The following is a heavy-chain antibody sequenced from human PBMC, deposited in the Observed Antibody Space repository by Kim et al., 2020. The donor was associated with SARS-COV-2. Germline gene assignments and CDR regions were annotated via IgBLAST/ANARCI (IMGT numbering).Heavy chain of an antibody. V-gene: IGHV3-30*18. CDR3: AKVYRIAVAGPYFDY. J-gene: IGHJ4*02. CDR2: ISYDGSNK. D-gene: IGHD6-19*01. CDR1: GFTFSSYG. Sequence: GGSLRLSCAASGFTFSSYGMHWVRQAPGKGLEWVAVISYDGSNKYYADYVKGRFTISRDNFKNTLYLQMNSLRAEDTAVYYCAKVYRIAVAGPYFDYWGQGNLVTVSS.